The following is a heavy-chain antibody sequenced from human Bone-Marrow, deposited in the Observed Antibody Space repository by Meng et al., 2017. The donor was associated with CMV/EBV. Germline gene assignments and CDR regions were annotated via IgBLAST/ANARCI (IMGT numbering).Heavy chain of an antibody. J-gene: IGHJ5*02. CDR2: INPSGGST. V-gene: IGHV1-46*01. CDR3: ARALSTNWFDP. CDR1: RYTFTSYY. Sequence: SKASRYTFTSYYMHWVRQAPGQGLEWMGIINPSGGSTSYAQKFQGRVTMTRDTSTSTVYMELSSLRSEDTAVYYCARALSTNWFDPWGQGTLVTVSS. D-gene: IGHD3-10*01.